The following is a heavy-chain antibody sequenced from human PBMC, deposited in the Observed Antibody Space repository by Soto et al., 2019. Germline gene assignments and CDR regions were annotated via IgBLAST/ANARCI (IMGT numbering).Heavy chain of an antibody. CDR2: ISSSGSTI. CDR3: ARDDMLVVPAATPYYYYGMDV. V-gene: IGHV3-48*03. CDR1: GFTFSSYE. D-gene: IGHD2-2*01. Sequence: GGSLRLSCAASGFTFSSYEMNWVRQAPGKGLEWASYISSSGSTIYYADSVKGRFAVSRDNAKNSLYLQMNSLRAEDTAVYYCARDDMLVVPAATPYYYYGMDVWGQGTTVTVSS. J-gene: IGHJ6*02.